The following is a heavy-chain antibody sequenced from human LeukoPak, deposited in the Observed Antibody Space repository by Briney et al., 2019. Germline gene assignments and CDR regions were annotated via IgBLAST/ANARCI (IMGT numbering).Heavy chain of an antibody. CDR3: ARDPGYSYGYYYGMDV. CDR1: GGSISSYY. D-gene: IGHD5-18*01. V-gene: IGHV4-59*01. CDR2: IYYSGST. J-gene: IGHJ6*02. Sequence: SETLSLTCTVSGGSISSYYWSWIRQPPGKGLEWIGYIYYSGSTNYNPSLKSRVTISVDTSKNQFSLKLSSVTAADTAVYYCARDPGYSYGYYYGMDVWGQGTTATVSS.